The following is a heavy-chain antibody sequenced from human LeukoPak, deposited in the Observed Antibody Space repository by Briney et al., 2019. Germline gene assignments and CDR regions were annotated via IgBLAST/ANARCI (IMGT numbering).Heavy chain of an antibody. Sequence: GGSLKLSCAASGFTFDDYAMHWVRQAPGKGLEWVSGISWNSGSIGYADSVKGRFTISRDNAKNSLYLQMNSLRAEDTALYYCAKTRTDDILTGYPFDYWGQGTLVTVSS. CDR1: GFTFDDYA. V-gene: IGHV3-9*01. D-gene: IGHD3-9*01. CDR2: ISWNSGSI. J-gene: IGHJ4*02. CDR3: AKTRTDDILTGYPFDY.